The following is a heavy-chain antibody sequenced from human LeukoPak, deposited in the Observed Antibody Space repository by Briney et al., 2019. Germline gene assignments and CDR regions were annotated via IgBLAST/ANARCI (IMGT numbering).Heavy chain of an antibody. Sequence: PGGSLRLSCAASGFTFSSYGMHWVRQAPGKGLEWVAVISYDGSYKYYADSVKGRFTISRDNSKNTLYLQMNSLRAEDTAVYYRAKRQLKDIVVVVAATLGAFDIWGQGTMVTVSS. J-gene: IGHJ3*02. CDR3: AKRQLKDIVVVVAATLGAFDI. D-gene: IGHD2-15*01. CDR2: ISYDGSYK. V-gene: IGHV3-30*18. CDR1: GFTFSSYG.